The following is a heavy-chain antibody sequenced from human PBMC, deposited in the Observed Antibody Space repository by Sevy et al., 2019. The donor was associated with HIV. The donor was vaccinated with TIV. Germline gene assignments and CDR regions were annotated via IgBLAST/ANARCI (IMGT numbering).Heavy chain of an antibody. D-gene: IGHD6-19*01. CDR1: GFTFSDYS. Sequence: GGSLRLSCAASGFTFSDYSLNWVRQAPGKGLEWVAVISYDGSNKYYADSVKGRFTISRDNSKNTLYLQMNSLRAEDTAVYYCAKEMQRYSSGWYGWFDPWGQGTLVTVSS. V-gene: IGHV3-30*18. CDR2: ISYDGSNK. CDR3: AKEMQRYSSGWYGWFDP. J-gene: IGHJ5*02.